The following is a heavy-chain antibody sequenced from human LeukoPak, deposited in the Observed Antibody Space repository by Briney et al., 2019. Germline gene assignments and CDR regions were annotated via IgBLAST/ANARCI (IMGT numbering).Heavy chain of an antibody. J-gene: IGHJ4*02. CDR1: GFTFDDYA. V-gene: IGHV3-9*01. CDR2: ISWNSGSI. D-gene: IGHD6-13*01. Sequence: HPGRSLRLSCAASGFTFDDYAMHWVRQAPGKGLEWVSGISWNSGSIGYADSVKGRFTISRDNAKNSLYLQMNSLRAEDTALYYCAKDKGYSSSWYLDYWGQGTLVTVS. CDR3: AKDKGYSSSWYLDY.